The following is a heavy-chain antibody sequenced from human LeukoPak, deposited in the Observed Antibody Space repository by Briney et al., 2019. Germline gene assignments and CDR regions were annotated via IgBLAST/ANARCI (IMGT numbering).Heavy chain of an antibody. V-gene: IGHV3-20*04. D-gene: IGHD3-10*01. CDR2: INWNGGST. CDR1: GFTFDDYG. CDR3: ASRHRGSYYFDY. Sequence: GGSLRLSCAASGFTFDDYGMSWVRQATGKGLEWVSGINWNGGSTGYADSVKGRFTISRDNAKNSLYLQMNSLRAEDTALYYCASRHRGSYYFDYWGQGTLVTVSS. J-gene: IGHJ4*02.